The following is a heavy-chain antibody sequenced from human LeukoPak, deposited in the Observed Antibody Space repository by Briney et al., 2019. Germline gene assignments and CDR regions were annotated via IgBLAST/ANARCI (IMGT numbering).Heavy chain of an antibody. CDR3: ARDLGYCSGGSCHYYFDY. V-gene: IGHV4-38-2*02. J-gene: IGHJ4*02. CDR2: IYHSGST. D-gene: IGHD2-15*01. CDR1: GYSISSGYY. Sequence: SETLSLTCAVSGYSISSGYYWGWIRPPPGKGLEGIGSIYHSGSTYYNPSLKSRVTISVDTSKNQSSLKLSSVTAADTAVYYCARDLGYCSGGSCHYYFDYWGQGTLVTVSS.